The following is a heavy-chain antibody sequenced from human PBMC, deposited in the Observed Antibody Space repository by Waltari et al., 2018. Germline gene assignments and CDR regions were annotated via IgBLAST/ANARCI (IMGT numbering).Heavy chain of an antibody. CDR3: ARAAGWYDFWSGYYLDY. D-gene: IGHD3-3*01. CDR1: GFTFSSYW. Sequence: EVQLVESGGGLVQPGGSLRLSCAASGFTFSSYWMSWVRQAPGKGLEWVANIKQDGSEKYYVDSVKGRFTISRDNAKNSLYLQMNSLRAEDTAVYYCARAAGWYDFWSGYYLDYWGQGTLVTVSS. V-gene: IGHV3-7*01. J-gene: IGHJ4*02. CDR2: IKQDGSEK.